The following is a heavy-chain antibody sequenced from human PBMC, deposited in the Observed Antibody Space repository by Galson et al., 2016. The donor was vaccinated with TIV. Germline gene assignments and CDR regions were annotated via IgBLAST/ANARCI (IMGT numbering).Heavy chain of an antibody. J-gene: IGHJ6*02. D-gene: IGHD3-9*01. V-gene: IGHV1-18*01. CDR2: TSAHNGAT. Sequence: SVKVSCKASGYTFSYWRISRVRQAPGQGLEWLGWTSAHNGATRFAQDVQGRVTLTTDTSTSTAYLELRSLTFDDSAIYYCARDHPPNEGAVAGYYPFNYYALDLWGQGTTVTFSS. CDR1: GYTFSYWR. CDR3: ARDHPPNEGAVAGYYPFNYYALDL.